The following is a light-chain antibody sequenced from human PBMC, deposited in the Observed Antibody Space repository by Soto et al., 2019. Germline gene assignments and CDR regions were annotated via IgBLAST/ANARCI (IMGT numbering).Light chain of an antibody. J-gene: IGKJ3*01. CDR2: GAT. CDR3: QQFGDSLT. V-gene: IGKV3-20*01. CDR1: QSVSSTY. Sequence: EIVLTQSPCTLSLSPGERATLSCRASQSVSSTYLVWYQQKPGQAPRLLIYGATSRASGIPDRFSGSGSGTDFTLTISRLEPEDFAVYYCQQFGDSLTFGPGTKVDIK.